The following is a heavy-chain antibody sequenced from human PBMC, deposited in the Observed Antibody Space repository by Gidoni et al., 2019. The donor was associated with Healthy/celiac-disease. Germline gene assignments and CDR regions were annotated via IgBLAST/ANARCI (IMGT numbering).Heavy chain of an antibody. CDR3: AKGSPRSSAKYNWNQFDAFDI. Sequence: EVQLLESGGGLVQPVGSLRLSCAASGFTFSSYAMSWVRQAPGKGLEWGSAISGSGGSTYYADSVKGRFTISRDNSKNTLYLQMNSLRAEDTAVYYCAKGSPRSSAKYNWNQFDAFDIWGQGTMVTVSS. V-gene: IGHV3-23*01. J-gene: IGHJ3*02. CDR1: GFTFSSYA. D-gene: IGHD1-20*01. CDR2: ISGSGGST.